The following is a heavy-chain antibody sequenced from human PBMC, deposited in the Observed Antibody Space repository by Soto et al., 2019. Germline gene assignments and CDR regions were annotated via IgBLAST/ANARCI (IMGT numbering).Heavy chain of an antibody. D-gene: IGHD3-16*01. V-gene: IGHV4-31*03. J-gene: IGHJ3*02. CDR2: TYYSGST. CDR3: ARRIMITFGGAPGALDI. Sequence: PSETLSLTCTVSGGSISSGGYYWSWIRQHPGKGLEWIGYTYYSGSTYYNPSLKSRVTISVDTSKNQFSLKLSSVTAADTAVYYCARRIMITFGGAPGALDIWGQGTMVTVSS. CDR1: GGSISSGGYY.